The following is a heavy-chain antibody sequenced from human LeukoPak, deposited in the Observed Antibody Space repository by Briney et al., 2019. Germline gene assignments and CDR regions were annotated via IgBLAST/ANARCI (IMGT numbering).Heavy chain of an antibody. CDR1: GFSFSDHW. V-gene: IGHV3-7*01. CDR2: IKKDGSEQ. J-gene: IGHJ4*02. CDR3: ARDLGWLQSDY. Sequence: GGSLRLSCVASGFSFSDHWMNWYRQAPGKGLEWVATIKKDGSEQYYVDSMKGRLTISRDNAKNSVYLQIHNLRAEDTAVYYCARDLGWLQSDYWGQGTLVTVSS. D-gene: IGHD5-24*01.